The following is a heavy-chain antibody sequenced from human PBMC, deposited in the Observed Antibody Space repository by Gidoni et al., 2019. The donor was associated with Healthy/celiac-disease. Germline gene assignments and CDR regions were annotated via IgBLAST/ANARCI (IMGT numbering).Heavy chain of an antibody. CDR3: ARWGFRVDTFDY. D-gene: IGHD3-16*01. V-gene: IGHV4-34*01. Sequence: QVQLQQWGAGLLKPSETLSLTCAVYGGTFSGYYWNWIRQPPGKGLEWIGEINHSGSTNYNPSLKSRVTISVDTSKNQFSLKLSSVTAADTAVYYCARWGFRVDTFDYWGQGTLVTVSS. CDR1: GGTFSGYY. CDR2: INHSGST. J-gene: IGHJ4*02.